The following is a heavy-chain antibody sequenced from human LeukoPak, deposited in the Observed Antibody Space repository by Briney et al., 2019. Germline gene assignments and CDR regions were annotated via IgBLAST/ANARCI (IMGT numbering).Heavy chain of an antibody. CDR1: GDSLSNNNVA. J-gene: IGHJ4*02. CDR3: AGGSHSTFDY. CDR2: TYYRPKFNT. D-gene: IGHD3-16*01. Sequence: SQTLSLTCAISGDSLSNNNVAWNWIRQSPSRGLEWLGRTYYRPKFNTDYAVSVKSRIAINSDTSKNQFSLQLNSVTPEDTGVYNVAGGSHSTFDYWGQGTRFTVSS. V-gene: IGHV6-1*01.